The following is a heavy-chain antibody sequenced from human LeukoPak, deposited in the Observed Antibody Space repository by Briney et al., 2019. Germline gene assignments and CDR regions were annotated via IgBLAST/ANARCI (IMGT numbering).Heavy chain of an antibody. CDR2: INPNSGGT. V-gene: IGHV1-2*04. CDR1: GYTFTGYY. D-gene: IGHD3-9*01. CDR3: AIGLDYDILTGYPPVY. J-gene: IGHJ4*02. Sequence: ASVKVSCKASGYTFTGYYMHWVRQAPGQGLEWMGWINPNSGGTNYAQKFQGWVTMTRDTSISTAYMELSRLRSDDTAVYYCAIGLDYDILTGYPPVYWGQGTLATVSS.